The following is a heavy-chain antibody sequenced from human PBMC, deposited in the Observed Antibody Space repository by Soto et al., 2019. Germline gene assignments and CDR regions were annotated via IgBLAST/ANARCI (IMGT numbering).Heavy chain of an antibody. D-gene: IGHD6-13*01. CDR3: ARNSSPGGMDV. J-gene: IGHJ6*02. V-gene: IGHV3-53*01. CDR1: GFIVSNNY. CDR2: ISSGDDT. Sequence: GGSLRLSCAASGFIVSNNYMSWVRQAPGKGLEWVAVISSGDDTYYADFMKGRFTISRDNSKNEVYLQMDNLGAEDTAVYYCARNSSPGGMDVWGQGTTVTVSS.